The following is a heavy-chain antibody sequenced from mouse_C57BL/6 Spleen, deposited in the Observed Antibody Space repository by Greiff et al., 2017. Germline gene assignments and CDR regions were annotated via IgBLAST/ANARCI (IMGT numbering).Heavy chain of an antibody. Sequence: QVQLKESGPGLVAPSQSLSITCTVTGLSITSYGVSWVRQPPGTGLEWLGVIRGDGRTNYHSALIPRLSISNDNSKSQVFLKLNSLQTDYTATYYCAKHFITTVVALYYYAMDYWGQGTSVTVSS. CDR3: AKHFITTVVALYYYAMDY. J-gene: IGHJ4*01. CDR1: GLSITSYG. D-gene: IGHD1-1*01. V-gene: IGHV2-3*01. CDR2: IRGDGRT.